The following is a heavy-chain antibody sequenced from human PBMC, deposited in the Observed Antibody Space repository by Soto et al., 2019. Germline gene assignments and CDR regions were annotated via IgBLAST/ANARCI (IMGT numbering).Heavy chain of an antibody. CDR1: GFTFKHLV. J-gene: IGHJ4*02. CDR3: ARDVGDF. Sequence: GSLRLCCAASGFTFKHLVVNCVRQAPGKGLEWVANIKQDGSEKHYVDAVKGRCTISRDNAKNSLFLQMDSLRPEDTAVYYCARDVGDFWGQGTLVTVSS. D-gene: IGHD1-26*01. CDR2: IKQDGSEK. V-gene: IGHV3-7*05.